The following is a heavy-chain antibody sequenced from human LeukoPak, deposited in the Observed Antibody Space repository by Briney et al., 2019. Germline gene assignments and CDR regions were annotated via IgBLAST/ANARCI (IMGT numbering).Heavy chain of an antibody. D-gene: IGHD3-10*01. J-gene: IGHJ4*02. CDR1: RYTFTDYY. CDR3: ARALPMTMVRGVLGY. Sequence: ASVKVSCKASRYTFTDYYIHGVRHAPGQGLEWIGWINPNSGGTNSAQKFQGRVTMTRDTSINTVYMELCSLISDDTAVYYCARALPMTMVRGVLGYWGQGTLVTVSS. V-gene: IGHV1-2*02. CDR2: INPNSGGT.